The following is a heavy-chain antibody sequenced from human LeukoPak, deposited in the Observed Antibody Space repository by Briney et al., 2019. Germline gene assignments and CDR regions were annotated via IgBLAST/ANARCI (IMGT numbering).Heavy chain of an antibody. D-gene: IGHD4-17*01. CDR2: IYSGGNT. J-gene: IGHJ4*02. Sequence: PGGSLRLSCTVCGFTDSSNSMSWVRPAGGKGLEGVAFIYSGGNTHNSDSGKGRVTISRDNSQNTLYLQLDSLRAEDPGAYYCARRDGDYSHPYDYWGQGTLVTVSS. V-gene: IGHV3-53*01. CDR3: ARRDGDYSHPYDY. CDR1: GFTDSSNS.